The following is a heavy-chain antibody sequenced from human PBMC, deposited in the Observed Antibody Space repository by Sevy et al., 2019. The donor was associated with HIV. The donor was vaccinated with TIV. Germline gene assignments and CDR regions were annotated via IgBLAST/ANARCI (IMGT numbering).Heavy chain of an antibody. CDR3: ARGFDTPRGFDP. D-gene: IGHD3-10*01. CDR2: IYRSGST. J-gene: IGHJ5*02. CDR1: GGSISSSNW. V-gene: IGHV4-4*02. Sequence: SETLSLTCVVSGGSISSSNWWHWVRQPPGKGLEWIGEIYRSGSTNYNPSLKSRVTISVDNSKNQFSLQLNSVTAADTAVYYCARGFDTPRGFDPWGQGTLVTVSS.